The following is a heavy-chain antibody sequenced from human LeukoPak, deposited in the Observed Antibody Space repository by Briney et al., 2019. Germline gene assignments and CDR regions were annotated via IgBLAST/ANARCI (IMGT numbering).Heavy chain of an antibody. V-gene: IGHV3-7*01. CDR2: IKQDGSEK. CDR1: GFTFRSYW. Sequence: PGGSLRLSCAASGFTFRSYWMSWVRQAPGEGLEWVAKIKQDGSEKYYVDSVKGRFTISRDNARNSLYLQMNSLRAEDTAVYYCASAAGPFDNWGQGTLVTVSS. D-gene: IGHD6-13*01. J-gene: IGHJ4*02. CDR3: ASAAGPFDN.